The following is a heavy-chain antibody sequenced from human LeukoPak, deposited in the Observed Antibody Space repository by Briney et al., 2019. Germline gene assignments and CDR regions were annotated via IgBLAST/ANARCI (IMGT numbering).Heavy chain of an antibody. D-gene: IGHD4-17*01. V-gene: IGHV3-53*01. CDR3: AKDSTAYGDYHFDY. CDR1: GFTVSSNY. CDR2: IYSGGST. Sequence: GGSLRLSCAASGFTVSSNYMSWVRQAPGKGLEWVSVIYSGGSTYYADSVKGRFTISRDNSKNTLYLQMNSLRAEDTAVYYCAKDSTAYGDYHFDYWGQGTLVTVSS. J-gene: IGHJ4*02.